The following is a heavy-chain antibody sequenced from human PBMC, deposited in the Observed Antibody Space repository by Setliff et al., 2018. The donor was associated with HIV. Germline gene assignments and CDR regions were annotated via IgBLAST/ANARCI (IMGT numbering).Heavy chain of an antibody. Sequence: SETLSLTCTVSGGSISSYYWSWIRQPAGKGLEWIGHIYISGSTNYNPSLKSRVTISVDTSKNQFSLKVRSVTAADTAVYYCARGPSGRAPAPARAPHYYGLDLWGPGTTVTVSS. CDR3: ARGPSGRAPAPARAPHYYGLDL. CDR2: IYISGST. V-gene: IGHV4-4*07. D-gene: IGHD2-2*01. CDR1: GGSISSYY. J-gene: IGHJ6*01.